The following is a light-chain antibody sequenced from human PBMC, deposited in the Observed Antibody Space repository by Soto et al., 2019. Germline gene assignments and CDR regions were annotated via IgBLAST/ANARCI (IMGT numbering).Light chain of an antibody. Sequence: QSVLTQPTSVSGSPGQSVTISCTGVSSNIGGYNHVSWYQQHPGNVPRLIIYDVDNRPLGISNRFSGSQSGNTASLSISGIQAEDEADYYCCAYTARTTLSWVFGGGTKVTV. CDR3: CAYTARTTLSWV. J-gene: IGLJ3*02. CDR1: SSNIGGYNH. CDR2: DVD. V-gene: IGLV2-14*03.